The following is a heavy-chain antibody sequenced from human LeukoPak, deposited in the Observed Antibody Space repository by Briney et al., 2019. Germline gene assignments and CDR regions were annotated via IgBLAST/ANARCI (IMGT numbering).Heavy chain of an antibody. D-gene: IGHD1-1*01. V-gene: IGHV3-21*01. J-gene: IGHJ4*02. CDR3: ARALTTLTYEGY. Sequence: PGGSLGLSCAASGFTFSSYTMHWIRQAPGKGLEWVSSISGSNSCIFYADSVKGRFTVSRDNAKDSLYLQMNSLRAEDTAVYYCARALTTLTYEGYWGQGTLVTVSS. CDR1: GFTFSSYT. CDR2: ISGSNSCI.